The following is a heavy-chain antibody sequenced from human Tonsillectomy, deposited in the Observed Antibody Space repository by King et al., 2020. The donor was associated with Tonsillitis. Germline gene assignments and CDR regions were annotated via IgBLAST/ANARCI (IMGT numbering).Heavy chain of an antibody. D-gene: IGHD4-23*01. V-gene: IGHV3-21*01. CDR2: ISSSVSYI. CDR1: GFSFSTYS. J-gene: IGHJ4*02. CDR3: ASGPVLRWIDY. Sequence: VQLVESGGGLVKPGGSLRLSCAASGFSFSTYSMNWFRQAPGKGLECVSSISSSVSYIHYADSVKGRFTISRDNAKNALYLLMNSLRAEDTAVYFCASGPVLRWIDYWGQGTLVTVSS.